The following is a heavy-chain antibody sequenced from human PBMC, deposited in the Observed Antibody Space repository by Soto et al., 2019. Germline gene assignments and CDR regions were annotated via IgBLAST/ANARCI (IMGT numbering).Heavy chain of an antibody. CDR1: GYTFTGYY. J-gene: IGHJ5*02. V-gene: IGHV1-8*02. CDR3: ARGPPYDFWSGYYNSGPPPSWSDL. D-gene: IGHD3-3*01. CDR2: MNPNSGNT. Sequence: ASVKVSCKASGYTFTGYYMHWVRQAPGQGLEWMGWMNPNSGNTGYAQKFQGRVTMTRNTSISTAYMELSSLRSEDTAVYYCARGPPYDFWSGYYNSGPPPSWSDLCCQRSLV.